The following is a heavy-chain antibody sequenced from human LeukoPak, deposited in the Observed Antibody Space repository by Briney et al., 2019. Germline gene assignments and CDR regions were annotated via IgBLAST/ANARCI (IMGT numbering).Heavy chain of an antibody. CDR2: IIPILGIA. D-gene: IGHD6-6*01. V-gene: IGHV1-69*04. CDR3: ARGLTAAQRWFDP. Sequence: GASVKVSCKASGGTFSSYAISWVRQAPGQGLEWMGRIIPILGIANYAQKFQGRVTITADKSTSTAYMELSSLRSEDTAVYYCARGLTAAQRWFDPWGQGTLVTVSS. CDR1: GGTFSSYA. J-gene: IGHJ5*02.